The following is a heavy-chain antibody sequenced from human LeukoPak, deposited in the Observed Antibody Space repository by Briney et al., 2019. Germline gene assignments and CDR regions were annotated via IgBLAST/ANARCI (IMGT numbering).Heavy chain of an antibody. V-gene: IGHV3-21*01. Sequence: GSLRLSCAASGFTFSSYSMNWVRQAPGKGLEWVSSISSSSSYIYYADSVKGRFTISRDNAKNSLYLQMDSLRAEDTAVYYCAGRCSSTSCYDIEFDYWGQGTLVTVSS. CDR2: ISSSSSYI. CDR3: AGRCSSTSCYDIEFDY. J-gene: IGHJ4*02. D-gene: IGHD2-2*01. CDR1: GFTFSSYS.